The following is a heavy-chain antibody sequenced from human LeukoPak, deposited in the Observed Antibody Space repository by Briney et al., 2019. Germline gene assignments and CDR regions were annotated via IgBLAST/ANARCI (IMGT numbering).Heavy chain of an antibody. Sequence: PGGSLRLSCAASGFTVSSNYMSWVRQAPGKGLEWVSVIYSGGSTYYADSVKGRFTISRDNSKNTMYLQMNSLRAEDTAVYYCARVRTEGDFYYYYYMDVWGKGTTVIVSS. CDR2: IYSGGST. CDR3: ARVRTEGDFYYYYYMDV. J-gene: IGHJ6*03. V-gene: IGHV3-53*01. D-gene: IGHD1-26*01. CDR1: GFTVSSNY.